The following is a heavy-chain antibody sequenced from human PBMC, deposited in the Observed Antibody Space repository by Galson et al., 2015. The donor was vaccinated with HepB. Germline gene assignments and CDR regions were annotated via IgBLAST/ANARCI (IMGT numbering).Heavy chain of an antibody. D-gene: IGHD6-19*01. J-gene: IGHJ4*02. CDR1: GYTFTSYG. Sequence: SVKVSCKASGYTFTSYGISWVRQAPGQGLEWMGRINPNSGSTNYAQKFQGRVTMTRDTSISTAYMELSRLRSDDTVVYYCARERYSSGWYDYWGQGTLVTVSS. V-gene: IGHV1-2*05. CDR3: ARERYSSGWYDY. CDR2: INPNSGST.